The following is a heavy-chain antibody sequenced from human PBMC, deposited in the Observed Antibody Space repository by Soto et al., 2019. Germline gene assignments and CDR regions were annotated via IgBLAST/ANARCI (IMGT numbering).Heavy chain of an antibody. D-gene: IGHD6-13*01. CDR2: ISYDGSNK. Sequence: PGGSLRLSCAASGFTFSSYGMHWVRQAPGKGLEWVAVISYDGSNKYYADSVKGRFTISRDNSKNTLYLQMNSLRAEDTAVYYCAKVAAAAGASDYWGQGTLVTVSS. J-gene: IGHJ4*02. V-gene: IGHV3-30*18. CDR1: GFTFSSYG. CDR3: AKVAAAAGASDY.